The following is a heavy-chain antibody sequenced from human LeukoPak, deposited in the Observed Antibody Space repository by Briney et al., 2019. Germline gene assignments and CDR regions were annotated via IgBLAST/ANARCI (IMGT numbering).Heavy chain of an antibody. J-gene: IGHJ3*02. V-gene: IGHV4-39*01. Sequence: PSETLSLTCTVSGASIGSTTYYWDWFRQPPGKGLEWIGNIYDGGSTHYNPSLKSRLTMSVDTSKNHFSLRLNSVTAADTAIYYCATHRRPGSGGYVNAFEIWGQGTMVTVSS. CDR1: GASIGSTTYY. CDR2: IYDGGST. CDR3: ATHRRPGSGGYVNAFEI. D-gene: IGHD5-12*01.